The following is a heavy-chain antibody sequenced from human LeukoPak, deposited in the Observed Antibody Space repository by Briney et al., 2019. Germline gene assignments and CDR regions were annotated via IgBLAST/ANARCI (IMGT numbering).Heavy chain of an antibody. Sequence: GSSVKVSCKASGGTFSSYAISWVRQAPGQGLEWMGRIIPIFGIANYAQKFQGRVTITADKSTSTAYMELSSLGSEDTAVYYCARYYYDSSGFSQTFFDCWGQGTLVTVSS. CDR3: ARYYYDSSGFSQTFFDC. J-gene: IGHJ4*02. V-gene: IGHV1-69*04. CDR1: GGTFSSYA. CDR2: IIPIFGIA. D-gene: IGHD3-22*01.